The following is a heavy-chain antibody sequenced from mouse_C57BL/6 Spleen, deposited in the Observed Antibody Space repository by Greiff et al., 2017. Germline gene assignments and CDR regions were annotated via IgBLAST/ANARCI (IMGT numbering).Heavy chain of an antibody. J-gene: IGHJ1*03. V-gene: IGHV5-6*01. CDR2: ISSGGSYT. CDR1: GFTFSSYG. Sequence: EVKLMESGGDLVKPGGSLKLSCAASGFTFSSYGMSWVRQTPDKRLEWVATISSGGSYTYYPDSVKGRFTISRDNAKNTLYLQMSSLKSEDTAMYYCARPDYGGDMGFDVWGTGTTVTVSS. CDR3: ARPDYGGDMGFDV. D-gene: IGHD2-4*01.